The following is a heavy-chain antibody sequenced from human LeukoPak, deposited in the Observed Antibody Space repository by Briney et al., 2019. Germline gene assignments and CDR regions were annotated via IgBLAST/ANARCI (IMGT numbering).Heavy chain of an antibody. CDR3: GGDGHSVSVDH. D-gene: IGHD2-21*01. Sequence: QAGGSLRLSCETSGFTFSTYWMSWVRQAPGKGLEYVAKINQDGSEKIYVDSVQGRFTVSRDNAKNSLFLHMSSLRAEDTALYYCGGDGHSVSVDHWGQGTLVTVSS. J-gene: IGHJ4*02. V-gene: IGHV3-7*01. CDR2: INQDGSEK. CDR1: GFTFSTYW.